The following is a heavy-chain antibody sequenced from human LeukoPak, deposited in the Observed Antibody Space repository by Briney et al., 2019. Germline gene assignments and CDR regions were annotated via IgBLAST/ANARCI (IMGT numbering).Heavy chain of an antibody. CDR3: ARDLGSTSCPDI. J-gene: IGHJ3*02. Sequence: GGSLRLSCAASGFTFSSYSMNWVRQAPGKGLEWVSFISSSSSYIYYADSVKGRFTISRDNAKNSLYLQMNSLRAEDTAVYYCARDLGSTSCPDIWGQGTMVTVSS. D-gene: IGHD2-2*01. V-gene: IGHV3-21*01. CDR2: ISSSSSYI. CDR1: GFTFSSYS.